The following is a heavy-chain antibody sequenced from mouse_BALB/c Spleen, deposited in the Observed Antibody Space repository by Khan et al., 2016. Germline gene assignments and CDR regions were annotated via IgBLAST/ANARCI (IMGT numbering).Heavy chain of an antibody. Sequence: QVQLQQSGPELVRPGVSVKISCTGSGYTFTDYAMHWVKQSHAKSLEWIGVISTYSGNTNYNQKLKGKATMTVDKSYNTAYMELARLTSEDSAIYDCARGGYGYYGWFAYWGQGTLVTVS. J-gene: IGHJ3*01. V-gene: IGHV1S137*01. CDR2: ISTYSGNT. CDR3: ARGGYGYYGWFAY. CDR1: GYTFTDYA. D-gene: IGHD2-3*01.